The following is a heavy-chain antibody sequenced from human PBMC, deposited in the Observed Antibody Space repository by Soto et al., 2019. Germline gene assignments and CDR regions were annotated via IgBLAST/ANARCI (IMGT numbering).Heavy chain of an antibody. V-gene: IGHV1-69*12. CDR1: GGTFSSYA. Sequence: QVQPVQSGAEVKKPGSSVKVSCKASGGTFSSYAISWVRQAPGQGLEWMGGIIPIFGTANYAQKFQGRVTITAHESTSTAYMELSSLRSEYTAVYYCARHVPAAGYYYGMDVWGQGTTVTVSS. CDR2: IIPIFGTA. CDR3: ARHVPAAGYYYGMDV. D-gene: IGHD2-2*01. J-gene: IGHJ6*02.